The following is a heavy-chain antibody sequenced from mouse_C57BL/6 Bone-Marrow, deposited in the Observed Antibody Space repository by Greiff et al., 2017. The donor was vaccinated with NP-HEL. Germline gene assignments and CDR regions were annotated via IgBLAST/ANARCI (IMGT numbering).Heavy chain of an antibody. Sequence: VQLQQPGAELVKPGASVKMSCKASGYTFTSYWITWVKQRPGQGLEWIGDIYPGSGSTNYNEKFKSKATLTVATSSSTAYMQLSSLTSEDSAVYYCARMMVTTLLDWYFDVWGTGTTVTVSS. D-gene: IGHD2-3*01. V-gene: IGHV1-55*01. CDR1: GYTFTSYW. J-gene: IGHJ1*03. CDR2: IYPGSGST. CDR3: ARMMVTTLLDWYFDV.